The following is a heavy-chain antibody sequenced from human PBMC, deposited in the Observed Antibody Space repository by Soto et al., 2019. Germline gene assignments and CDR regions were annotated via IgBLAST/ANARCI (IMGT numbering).Heavy chain of an antibody. CDR1: GFSLTTSGVG. J-gene: IGHJ4*02. V-gene: IGHV2-5*02. Sequence: QITLNESGPTVVRPTETLTLTCRFSGFSLTTSGVGVGWIRQSPGKAPEWLALIYWDDDKRYSASLKSRLTTTKDTFNNQVVLTVSDLDPTVTATYYCAHRVLRTVFGLVTTTAIYFDFWGQGTPVAVSS. CDR3: AHRVLRTVFGLVTTTAIYFDF. D-gene: IGHD3-3*01. CDR2: IYWDDDK.